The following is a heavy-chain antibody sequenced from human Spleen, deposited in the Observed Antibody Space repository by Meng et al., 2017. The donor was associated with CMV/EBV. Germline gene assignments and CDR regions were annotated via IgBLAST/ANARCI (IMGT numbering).Heavy chain of an antibody. J-gene: IGHJ4*02. CDR3: AKGSGSSCPYYFDY. CDR2: ISADGGST. CDR1: GFTFSNYV. D-gene: IGHD1-26*01. V-gene: IGHV3-23*01. Sequence: SGFTFSNYVMSWVRQVPGKGLGWDSAISADGGSTYDAGSVEGRFTISRDNSKKTLYMQMNSLRAEDTAIYYCAKGSGSSCPYYFDYWGQGTLVTVSS.